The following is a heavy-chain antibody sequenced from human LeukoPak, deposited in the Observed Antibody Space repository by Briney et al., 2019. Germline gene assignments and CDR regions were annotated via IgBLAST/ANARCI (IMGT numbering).Heavy chain of an antibody. CDR2: IRSKTDSGTT. CDR3: AELGITMIGGV. D-gene: IGHD3-10*02. CDR1: GFTFSIAW. J-gene: IGHJ6*04. V-gene: IGHV3-15*01. Sequence: GGSLRLSCAASGFTFSIAWMSWVRQAPGKGLEWVGRIRSKTDSGTTDYAAPVKGRFTISRDNAKNSLYLQMNSLRAEDTAVYYCAELGITMIGGVWGKGTTVTISS.